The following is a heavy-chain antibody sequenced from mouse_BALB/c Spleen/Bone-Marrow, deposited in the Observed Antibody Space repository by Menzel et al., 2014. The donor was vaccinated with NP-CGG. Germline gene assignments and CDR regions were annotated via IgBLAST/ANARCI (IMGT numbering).Heavy chain of an antibody. CDR2: IAPGSGST. J-gene: IGHJ2*01. CDR1: GYTFTSYW. Sequence: DLVKPGASVKLSCNASGYTFTSYWINWIKQRPGQGLEWIGRIAPGSGSTYYNEMFKGKAILTVDTSSSTAYIQLSSLSSEDSAVYFCAYYRYDVNYWGQGTTLTVSS. V-gene: IGHV1S41*01. D-gene: IGHD2-14*01. CDR3: AYYRYDVNY.